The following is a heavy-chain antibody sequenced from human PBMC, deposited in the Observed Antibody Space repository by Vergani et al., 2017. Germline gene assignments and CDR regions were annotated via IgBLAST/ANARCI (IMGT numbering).Heavy chain of an antibody. J-gene: IGHJ3*02. CDR2: IIPILGTA. Sequence: QVQLVQSGAEVKKPGSSVKVSCKASGGTFSSYAISWVRQAPGQGLEWMGRIIPILGTANYAQKFQGRVTITADESTSTADMERSSLRSEDTAVYYCARMGRARGAFDIWGQGTMVTVSS. V-gene: IGHV1-69*11. CDR3: ARMGRARGAFDI. D-gene: IGHD3-10*01. CDR1: GGTFSSYA.